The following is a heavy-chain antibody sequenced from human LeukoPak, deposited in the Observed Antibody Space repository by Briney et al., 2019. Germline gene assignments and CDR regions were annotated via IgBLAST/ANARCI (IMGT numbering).Heavy chain of an antibody. CDR3: ARDSPISGSYYGGLGY. V-gene: IGHV1-46*01. D-gene: IGHD1-26*01. J-gene: IGHJ4*02. CDR2: INPSGGST. CDR1: GYTFTSYY. Sequence: ASVKVSCKASGYTFTSYYMHWVRQAPGQGLKWMGIINPSGGSTSYAQKFQGRVTMTRDTSTSTVYMELSSLRSEDTAVYYCARDSPISGSYYGGLGYWGQGTLVTVSS.